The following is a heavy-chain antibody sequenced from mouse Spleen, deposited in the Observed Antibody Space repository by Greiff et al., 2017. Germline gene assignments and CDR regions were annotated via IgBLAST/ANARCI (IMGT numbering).Heavy chain of an antibody. D-gene: IGHD4-1*01. V-gene: IGHV1-4*01. CDR2: INPSSGYT. CDR1: GYTFTSYT. Sequence: QVQLKESGAELARPGASVKMSCKASGYTFTSYTMHWVKQRPGQGLEWIGYINPSSGYTKYNQKFKDKATLTADKSSSTAYMQLSSLTSEDSAVYYCARGELGRGAYYFDYWGQGTTLTVSS. CDR3: ARGELGRGAYYFDY. J-gene: IGHJ2*01.